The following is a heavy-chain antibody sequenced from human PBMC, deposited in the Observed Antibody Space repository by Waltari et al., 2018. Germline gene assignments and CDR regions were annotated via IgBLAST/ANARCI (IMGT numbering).Heavy chain of an antibody. CDR1: GFTFSAYT. D-gene: IGHD6-25*01. V-gene: IGHV3-30*17. CDR3: ARGMRSGSGYFYYYLDV. Sequence: QVQLVESGGGVVQPGRSLTVSCEASGFTFSAYTLHWVRQAPGKGLEWVAAISFDGGQKSYADSVRGRFTISRDNSKSTVNVEMNSLRPEDTAMYYCARGMRSGSGYFYYYLDVWGKGTTVTVSS. CDR2: ISFDGGQK. J-gene: IGHJ6*03.